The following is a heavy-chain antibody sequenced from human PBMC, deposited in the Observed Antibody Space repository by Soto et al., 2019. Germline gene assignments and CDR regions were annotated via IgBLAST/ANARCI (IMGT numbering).Heavy chain of an antibody. D-gene: IGHD6-19*01. V-gene: IGHV3-30*03. CDR1: GFTFSDYA. Sequence: VQLVESGGGVVQPGRSLRLSCAASGFTFSDYAMQWVRQAPGKGLEWVAVVSHDGRNTHYADSVKGRFTISRDSSKNTVSLEMTSLRAEDTAVYYCARGGRQWLVTSDFNYWGQGALVTVSS. J-gene: IGHJ4*02. CDR2: VSHDGRNT. CDR3: ARGGRQWLVTSDFNY.